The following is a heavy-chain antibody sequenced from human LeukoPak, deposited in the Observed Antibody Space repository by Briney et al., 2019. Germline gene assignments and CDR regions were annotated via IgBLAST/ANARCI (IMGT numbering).Heavy chain of an antibody. J-gene: IGHJ4*02. D-gene: IGHD2-15*01. CDR3: ATEGGYCSGGSCYSEGYFDY. CDR2: IKSKTDGGTT. CDR1: GFIFSNAW. V-gene: IGHV3-15*01. Sequence: GGSLRLSCAASGFIFSNAWMSWVRQAPGKGLEWVGRIKSKTDGGTTDYAAPVKGRFTISRDNAKNSLYLQMNSLRAEDTAVYYCATEGGYCSGGSCYSEGYFDYWGQGTLVTVSS.